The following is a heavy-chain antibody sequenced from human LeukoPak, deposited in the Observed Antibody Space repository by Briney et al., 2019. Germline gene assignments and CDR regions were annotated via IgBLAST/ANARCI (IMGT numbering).Heavy chain of an antibody. CDR3: ASGPPNYCDNTGAYYYFDC. CDR2: ISFVGRNE. Sequence: GRSLRLPCAASAFTFSTYAIHWVRQAPGKGWEREPVISFVGRNEYFAGSVNGRFTTSIKNSKDTLYLQMNRLIAEKTAVYDCASGPPNYCDNTGAYYYFDCWGQGTLVTVSS. CDR1: AFTFSTYA. V-gene: IGHV3-30*04. D-gene: IGHD3-22*01. J-gene: IGHJ4*02.